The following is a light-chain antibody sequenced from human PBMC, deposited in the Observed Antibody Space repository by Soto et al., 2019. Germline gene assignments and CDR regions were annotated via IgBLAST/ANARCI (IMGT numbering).Light chain of an antibody. V-gene: IGKV4-1*01. CDR2: WAS. J-gene: IGKJ1*01. CDR3: QHYYSSPPS. Sequence: DIVMTQSPDSLAVSLGERATINCKSSQSVLYSSNNKNYLAWYQQKPGQPPKLLIYWASTRESGVPDRFSGTGSVTDFTLTITSLQADDVPLYYFQHYYSSPPSFGHGPKVHIK. CDR1: QSVLYSSNNKNY.